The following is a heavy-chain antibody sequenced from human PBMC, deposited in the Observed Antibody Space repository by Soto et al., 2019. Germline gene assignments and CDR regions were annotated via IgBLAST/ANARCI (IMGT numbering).Heavy chain of an antibody. V-gene: IGHV4-34*01. CDR1: GGSFSGYY. CDR2: INHSGST. D-gene: IGHD2-2*01. J-gene: IGHJ1*01. CDR3: ARAAGYCSSTSCYDEFLWDFQH. Sequence: PSETLSLTCAVYGGSFSGYYWSWIRQPPGKGLEWIGEINHSGSTNYNPSLKSRVTISVDTSKNQFSLKLSSVTAADTAVYYCARAAGYCSSTSCYDEFLWDFQHWGQGTLVTVSS.